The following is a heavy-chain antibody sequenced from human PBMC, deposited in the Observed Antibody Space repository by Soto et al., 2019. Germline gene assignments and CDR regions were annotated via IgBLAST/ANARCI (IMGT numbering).Heavy chain of an antibody. V-gene: IGHV1-8*01. D-gene: IGHD2-2*01. CDR3: AMGYSSRWYVDLQH. Sequence: GASVKVSCKASGYTFTNYDITWVRQTAGQGLEWMGWMSPDSGNTDYAQKFQGRVTMTRSTSTSTAYMDPSNLSSEDTAVYYCAMGYSSRWYVDLQHWGQGTLVTVSS. CDR1: GYTFTNYD. J-gene: IGHJ1*01. CDR2: MSPDSGNT.